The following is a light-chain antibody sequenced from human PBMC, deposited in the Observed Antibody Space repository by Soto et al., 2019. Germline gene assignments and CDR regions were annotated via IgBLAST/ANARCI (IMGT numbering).Light chain of an antibody. CDR1: TGAVTCGHY. J-gene: IGLJ2*01. Sequence: QAVVTQEPSLTVSPGETVTLTCGSSTGAVTCGHYPYWFQQKPGQAPRTLIYDTSNKHSRTPARFSGSLLGGKAALTLSGAQPEDEAEYYCFLSYSGARKVFGGGTKLTVL. CDR3: FLSYSGARKV. V-gene: IGLV7-46*01. CDR2: DTS.